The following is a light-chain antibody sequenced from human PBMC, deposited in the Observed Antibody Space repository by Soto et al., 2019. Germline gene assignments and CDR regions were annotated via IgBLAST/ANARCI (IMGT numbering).Light chain of an antibody. V-gene: IGKV3-11*01. Sequence: EIVLTQSPATLSLSPGERATLSCRASQNVRSYVAWYQQKPGQAPRLLIHDASNRASGIPARFSGSGSGTDFTLTLSSLEPEDFAVYYCLQRTNSPQYTFGQGTKLEIK. CDR2: DAS. J-gene: IGKJ2*01. CDR1: QNVRSY. CDR3: LQRTNSPQYT.